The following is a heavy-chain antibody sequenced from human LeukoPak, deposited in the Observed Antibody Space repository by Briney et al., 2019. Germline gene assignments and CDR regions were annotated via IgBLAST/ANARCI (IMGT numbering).Heavy chain of an antibody. CDR2: IIPTLDVA. J-gene: IGHJ4*02. CDR3: ATVGVGGEDYDY. D-gene: IGHD3-3*01. Sequence: GASVKVSCKASGDNFSSYVITWVRQAPGQGLEWMGRIIPTLDVANFAQKFKGRVTMTVDTSTDTAYMDLSSLRSEDTAVYYCATVGVGGEDYDYWGQGTLVTVSS. V-gene: IGHV1-69*04. CDR1: GDNFSSYV.